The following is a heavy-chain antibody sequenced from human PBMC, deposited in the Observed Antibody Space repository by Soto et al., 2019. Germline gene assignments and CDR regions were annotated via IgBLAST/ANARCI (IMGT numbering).Heavy chain of an antibody. V-gene: IGHV3-23*01. J-gene: IGHJ4*02. CDR3: AKYDSSATGIDY. D-gene: IGHD3-22*01. CDR1: GFTFRSHA. Sequence: GSLRLSCAASGFTFRSHAMNWVRQTPGKGLEWVSGISGSGGGTYYADSVKGRFSISRDNSKNTLYLQMSSLRAEDTAIYYCAKYDSSATGIDYWGQGTLVTVSS. CDR2: ISGSGGGT.